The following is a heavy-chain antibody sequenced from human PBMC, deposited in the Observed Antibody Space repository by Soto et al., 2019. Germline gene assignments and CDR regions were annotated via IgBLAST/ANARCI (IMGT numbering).Heavy chain of an antibody. CDR1: GYTFTSYY. Sequence: GASVKVSCKASGYTFTSYYMHWVRQAPGQGLEWMGIINPSGGSTSYAQKFQGRVTMTRDTSTSTVYMELSSLRSEDTAVYYCARDHGDYQSGDYYYYYMDVWGKGTTVTVSS. J-gene: IGHJ6*03. V-gene: IGHV1-46*03. CDR2: INPSGGST. D-gene: IGHD4-17*01. CDR3: ARDHGDYQSGDYYYYYMDV.